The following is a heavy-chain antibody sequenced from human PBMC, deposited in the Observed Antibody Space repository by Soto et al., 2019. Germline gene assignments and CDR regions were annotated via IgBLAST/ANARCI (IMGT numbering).Heavy chain of an antibody. V-gene: IGHV4-61*01. D-gene: IGHD3-10*01. CDR3: ARGSGFQRCYYGMDV. Sequence: QVQLQESGPGLVKPSETLSLTCTVSGGSVSSGSYYWSWIRQPPGKGLEWIGYIYYSGSTNYNPSPKSRVTISVDTSKNQFSLKLSSVTAADTAVYYCARGSGFQRCYYGMDVWGQGTTVTVSS. CDR1: GGSVSSGSYY. J-gene: IGHJ6*02. CDR2: IYYSGST.